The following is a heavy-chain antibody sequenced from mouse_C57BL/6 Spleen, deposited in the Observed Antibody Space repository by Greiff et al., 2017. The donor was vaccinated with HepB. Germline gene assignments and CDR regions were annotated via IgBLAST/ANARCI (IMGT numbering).Heavy chain of an antibody. CDR3: ASGTIYYGNPY. Sequence: VQLKQSGAELVKPGASVKISCKASGYAFSSYWMNWVKQRPGKGLEWIGQIYPGDGDTNYNGKFKGKATLTADKSSSTAYMQISSLTSEDSAVYFCASGTIYYGNPYWGQGTSVTVSS. CDR2: IYPGDGDT. CDR1: GYAFSSYW. V-gene: IGHV1-80*01. J-gene: IGHJ4*01. D-gene: IGHD2-1*01.